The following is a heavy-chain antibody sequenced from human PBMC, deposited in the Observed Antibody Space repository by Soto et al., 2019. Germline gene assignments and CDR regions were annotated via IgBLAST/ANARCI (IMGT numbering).Heavy chain of an antibody. Sequence: GGSLRLSCAASGFTFDDYAMHWVRQVPGKGLEWVSGINWNSGSIGYADSVKGRFAISRDNAKNSLHLQMNSLRAEDTAFYYCVKDESINWYSGHFRHWGQGTLVTVPQ. V-gene: IGHV3-9*01. J-gene: IGHJ1*01. CDR1: GFTFDDYA. D-gene: IGHD6-13*01. CDR2: INWNSGSI. CDR3: VKDESINWYSGHFRH.